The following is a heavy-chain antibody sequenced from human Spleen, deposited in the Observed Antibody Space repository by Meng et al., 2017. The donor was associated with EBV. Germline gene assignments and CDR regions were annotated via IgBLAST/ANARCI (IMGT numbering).Heavy chain of an antibody. V-gene: IGHV3-74*01. Sequence: GGAWVQPGGSLSLPCEASGFTLRRYWMHWVRQAPGRGPVWVSRINENGAVTTYADSVKGRFTISRDNAKNTLYLQMNSLRADDTAVYYCSRDLVGSADSWGQGTLVTVSS. CDR1: GFTLRRYW. J-gene: IGHJ4*02. CDR3: SRDLVGSADS. CDR2: INENGAVT. D-gene: IGHD2-8*02.